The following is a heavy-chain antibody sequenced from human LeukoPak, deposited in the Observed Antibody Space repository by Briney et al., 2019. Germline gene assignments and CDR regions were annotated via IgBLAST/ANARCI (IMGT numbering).Heavy chain of an antibody. V-gene: IGHV4-61*02. CDR1: GGSISSGSYY. J-gene: IGHJ4*02. D-gene: IGHD5-24*01. Sequence: SETLSLTCTVSGGSISSGSYYWSWIRQPAGKGLEWIGRIYTSGSTNYNPSLKSRVTISVGTSKNQFSLKLSSVTAADTAVYYCARSDGYKLLDYWGQGTLVTVSS. CDR2: IYTSGST. CDR3: ARSDGYKLLDY.